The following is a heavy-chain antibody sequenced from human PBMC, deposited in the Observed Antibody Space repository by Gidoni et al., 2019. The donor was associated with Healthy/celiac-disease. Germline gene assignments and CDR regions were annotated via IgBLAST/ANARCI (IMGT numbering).Heavy chain of an antibody. V-gene: IGHV4-34*01. CDR2: INHSGST. D-gene: IGHD6-13*01. CDR3: AREVGQLARYGMDV. Sequence: QVQLQQWGAGLLKPSETLSLTCAVYGGSFSGYYWSWIRQPPGKGLEWIGEINHSGSTNYNPSLKSRVTISGDTSKNQFSLKLSSVTAADTAVYYCAREVGQLARYGMDVWGQGTTVTVSS. CDR1: GGSFSGYY. J-gene: IGHJ6*02.